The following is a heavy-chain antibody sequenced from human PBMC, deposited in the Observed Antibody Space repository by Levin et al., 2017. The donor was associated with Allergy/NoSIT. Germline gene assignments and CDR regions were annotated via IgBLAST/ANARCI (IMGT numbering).Heavy chain of an antibody. CDR2: ISSSGGTI. V-gene: IGHV3-48*02. J-gene: IGHJ4*02. CDR3: ARWGYSSSPGFS. CDR1: AFTFSNYG. Sequence: PGGSLRLSCAASAFTFSNYGMNWVRQAPGKGLEWISYISSSGGTIYYADSAKGRFTISRDNANNPLFLQMTRLRDDDTAVYYCARWGYSSSPGFSWGQGTLVTVSS. D-gene: IGHD6-6*01.